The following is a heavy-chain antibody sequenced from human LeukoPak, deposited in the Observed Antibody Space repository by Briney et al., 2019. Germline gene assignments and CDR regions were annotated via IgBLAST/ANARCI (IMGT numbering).Heavy chain of an antibody. J-gene: IGHJ4*02. V-gene: IGHV3-9*01. CDR2: INWNSGSK. D-gene: IGHD2-2*01. CDR1: GFTFDDYA. Sequence: GRTLRLSCAASGFTFDDYAMHWVRQAPGKGLEWVSGINWNSGSKDYADSVKGRFTISRDNAKNSLYLQMNSLRAEDTALYYCAKDWGSRTSYFDYWGQGILVTVSS. CDR3: AKDWGSRTSYFDY.